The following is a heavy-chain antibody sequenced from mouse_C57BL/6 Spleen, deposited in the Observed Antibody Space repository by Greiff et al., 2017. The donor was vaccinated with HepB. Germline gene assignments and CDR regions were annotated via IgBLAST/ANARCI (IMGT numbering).Heavy chain of an antibody. D-gene: IGHD2-5*01. CDR3: ARSAYYSKGYAMDY. V-gene: IGHV1-82*01. Sequence: QVQLQQSGPELVKPGASVKISCKASGYAFSSSWMNWVKQRPGKGLEWIGRIYPGDGDTNYNGKFKGKATLTADKSSSTAYMQLSSLTSEDSAVYFCARSAYYSKGYAMDYWGQGTSVTVSS. J-gene: IGHJ4*01. CDR2: IYPGDGDT. CDR1: GYAFSSSW.